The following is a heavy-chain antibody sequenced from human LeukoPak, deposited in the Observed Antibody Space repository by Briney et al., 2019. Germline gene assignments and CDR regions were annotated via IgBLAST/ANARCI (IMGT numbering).Heavy chain of an antibody. D-gene: IGHD3-22*01. CDR2: ISGSGGST. V-gene: IGHV3-23*01. CDR1: GFTFSSYA. Sequence: GGSLRLSCAASGFTFSSYAMSWVRQAPGKGLEWVSAISGSGGSTYYADSVKGRFTISRDNSKNTLYLQMNSLRAEDTAVYYCAKDEVYTYYYDSSGYSDYRGQGTLVTVSS. J-gene: IGHJ4*02. CDR3: AKDEVYTYYYDSSGYSDY.